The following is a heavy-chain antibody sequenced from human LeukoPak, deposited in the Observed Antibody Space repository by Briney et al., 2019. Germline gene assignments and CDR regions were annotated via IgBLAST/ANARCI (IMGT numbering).Heavy chain of an antibody. V-gene: IGHV3-30-3*01. D-gene: IGHD2-15*01. CDR2: ISYDGSNK. J-gene: IGHJ4*02. CDR3: ARQGTRYCSGGSCYCDY. Sequence: GGSLRLSCAASGFTFSSYAMHWVRQAPGKGLEWVAVISYDGSNKYYADSVKGRFTISRDNSKNTLYLQMNSLRSDDTAVYFCARQGTRYCSGGSCYCDYWGQGTLVTVSS. CDR1: GFTFSSYA.